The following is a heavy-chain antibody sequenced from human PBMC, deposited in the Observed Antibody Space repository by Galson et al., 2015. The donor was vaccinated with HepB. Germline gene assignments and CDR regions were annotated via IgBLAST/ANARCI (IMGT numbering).Heavy chain of an antibody. CDR2: IYTSGST. CDR3: ARTIVPAAKEGAFDI. Sequence: TLSLTCTVSGASISSGHYFWSWIRQPAGKRLEWIGRIYTSGSTNYNPSLESRVIISLDRSNNQISLRLSSVTAADTAVYYCARTIVPAAKEGAFDIWGQGTMVTVSS. CDR1: GASISSGHYF. D-gene: IGHD2-2*01. J-gene: IGHJ3*02. V-gene: IGHV4-61*02.